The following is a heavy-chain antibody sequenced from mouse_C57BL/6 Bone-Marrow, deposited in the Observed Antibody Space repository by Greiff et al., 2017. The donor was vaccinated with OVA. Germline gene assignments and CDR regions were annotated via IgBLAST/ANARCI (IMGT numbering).Heavy chain of an antibody. CDR3: ARRLRWYFDV. CDR1: GYTFTDYN. CDR2: INPNNGGT. D-gene: IGHD1-1*01. J-gene: IGHJ1*03. Sequence: EVQLQHSGPELVKPGASVKIPCKASGYTFTDYNMDWVKQSHGKSLEWIGDINPNNGGTIYNQKFKGKATLTVDESSSTAYMELRSLTSEDTAVYYCARRLRWYFDVWGTGTTVTVSS. V-gene: IGHV1-18*01.